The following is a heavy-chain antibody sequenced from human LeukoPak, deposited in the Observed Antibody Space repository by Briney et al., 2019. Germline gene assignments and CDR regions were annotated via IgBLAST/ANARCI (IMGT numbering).Heavy chain of an antibody. J-gene: IGHJ4*02. Sequence: GRSLRLSCAASGFTFSNYGMHWFRQAPGKGLEWVAVIWYDASNKYYVDSVKGRFTISRDNSKNTVYLQMNSLRAEDTAVYYCAKDLRGSSTGWPTFDYWGQGTLVTVSS. V-gene: IGHV3-33*06. CDR2: IWYDASNK. D-gene: IGHD2-2*01. CDR3: AKDLRGSSTGWPTFDY. CDR1: GFTFSNYG.